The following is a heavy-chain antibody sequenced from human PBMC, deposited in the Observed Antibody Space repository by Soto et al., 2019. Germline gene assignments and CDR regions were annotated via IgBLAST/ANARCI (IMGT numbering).Heavy chain of an antibody. D-gene: IGHD6-19*01. CDR1: GGTISSYY. V-gene: IGHV4-59*01. CDR2: IYYSGST. Sequence: PSETLSLTCTVSGGTISSYYWSWIRQHPGKGLEWIGYIYYSGSTNYNPSLKSRVTISVDTSKNQFSLKLSSVTAADTAVYYCARIYSSGWYGAFDIWGQGTMVTVSS. J-gene: IGHJ3*02. CDR3: ARIYSSGWYGAFDI.